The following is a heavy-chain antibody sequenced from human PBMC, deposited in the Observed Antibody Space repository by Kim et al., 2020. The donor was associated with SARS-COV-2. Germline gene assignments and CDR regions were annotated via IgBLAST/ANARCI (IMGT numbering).Heavy chain of an antibody. CDR1: GGSVSSGSYY. V-gene: IGHV4-61*01. D-gene: IGHD1-26*01. CDR2: IYYSGST. CDR3: ARGLLIGSVGATSYYY. Sequence: SETLSLTCTVSGGSVSSGSYYWSWIRQPPGKGLEWIGYIYYSGSTNYNPSLKSRVTISVDTSKNQFSLKLSSVTAADTAVYYCARGLLIGSVGATSYYY. J-gene: IGHJ6*01.